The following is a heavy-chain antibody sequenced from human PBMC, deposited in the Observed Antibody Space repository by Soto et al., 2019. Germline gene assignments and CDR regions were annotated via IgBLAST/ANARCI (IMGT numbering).Heavy chain of an antibody. CDR3: ARENEQWVAADN. V-gene: IGHV3-11*01. J-gene: IGHJ4*02. Sequence: GGSLRLSCAASGFTFSDYYMSWIRQAPGKGLEWVSYITSSGSTIYYADSVKGRFTISRDNAKNSLYLQMNSLRAEDTAVYYCARENEQWVAADNWGQGTLVTVS. CDR1: GFTFSDYY. D-gene: IGHD6-19*01. CDR2: ITSSGSTI.